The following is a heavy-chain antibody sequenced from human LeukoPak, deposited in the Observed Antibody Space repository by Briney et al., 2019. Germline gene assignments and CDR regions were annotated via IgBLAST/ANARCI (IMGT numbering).Heavy chain of an antibody. CDR2: IYYSGST. D-gene: IGHD2-2*01. J-gene: IGHJ5*02. V-gene: IGHV4-39*01. CDR3: ARPYCSSTSCCDKIGDNWFDP. CDR1: GGSISSSSYY. Sequence: SETLSLTCTVSGGSISSSSYYWGWIRQPPGKGLEWIGSIYYSGSTYYNPSLKSRVTISVDTSKNQFSLKLSSVTAADTAVYYCARPYCSSTSCCDKIGDNWFDPWGQGTLVTVSS.